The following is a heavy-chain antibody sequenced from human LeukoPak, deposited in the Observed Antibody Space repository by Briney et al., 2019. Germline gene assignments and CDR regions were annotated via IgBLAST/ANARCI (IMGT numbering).Heavy chain of an antibody. V-gene: IGHV3-23*01. D-gene: IGHD2-15*01. CDR3: AKGKDTRYCSGGSCYRSYGMDV. Sequence: PGGSLRLSCAASGFTFSSYAMSWVRQAPGKGLEWVSAISGSGGITYYADSVKGRFTISRDNSKNTLYLQMNSLRAEDTAVYYCAKGKDTRYCSGGSCYRSYGMDVWGQGTTVTVSS. J-gene: IGHJ6*02. CDR2: ISGSGGIT. CDR1: GFTFSSYA.